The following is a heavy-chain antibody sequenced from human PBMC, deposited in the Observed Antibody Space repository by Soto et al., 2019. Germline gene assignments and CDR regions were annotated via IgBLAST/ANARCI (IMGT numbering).Heavy chain of an antibody. CDR3: ARGFGSSSHWLAP. CDR2: ISYDGNKK. D-gene: IGHD6-6*01. CDR1: EFSFNTYA. Sequence: ESGGGVVQPGRSLRLSCAASEFSFNTYAMHWVRQAPGKGLEWLAFISYDGNKKYYADSVKGRFTISRDNSENTLFLEVNSLRPEDTAAYYCARGFGSSSHWLAPWGQGTLVTVSS. V-gene: IGHV3-30-3*01. J-gene: IGHJ5*02.